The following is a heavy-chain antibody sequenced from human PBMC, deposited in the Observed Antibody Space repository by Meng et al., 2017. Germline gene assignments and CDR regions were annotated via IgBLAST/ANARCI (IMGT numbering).Heavy chain of an antibody. CDR3: ARALRYYYGSGRNYYYGMDV. CDR2: IYYSGST. J-gene: IGHJ6*02. V-gene: IGHV4-59*01. D-gene: IGHD3-10*01. Sequence: SETLSLTCTVSGGSISSYYWSWIRQPPGKGLEWIGYIYYSGSTNYNPSLKSRVTISVDTSKNQFSLKLSSVTAADTAVYYCARALRYYYGSGRNYYYGMDVWGQGTTVTVSS. CDR1: GGSISSYY.